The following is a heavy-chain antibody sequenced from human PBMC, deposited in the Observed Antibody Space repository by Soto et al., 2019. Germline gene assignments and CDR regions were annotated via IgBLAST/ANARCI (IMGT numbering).Heavy chain of an antibody. J-gene: IGHJ6*02. CDR2: IYTSGST. CDR1: GGPISGYY. V-gene: IGHV4-4*07. Sequence: SETLSLTCTVSGGPISGYYWNWIRQPAGKGLEWIGRIYTSGSTNYNPSLKSRVTMSVDTSKNQFSLKLSSVTAADTAVYYCARGRNYYGMDVWGQGTTVTVS. CDR3: ARGRNYYGMDV.